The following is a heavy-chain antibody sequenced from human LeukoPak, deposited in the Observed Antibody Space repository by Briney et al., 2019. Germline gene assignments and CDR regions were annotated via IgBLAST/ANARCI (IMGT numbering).Heavy chain of an antibody. D-gene: IGHD3-3*01. V-gene: IGHV1-2*02. CDR3: ARTIFGLEYKY. CDR2: INPKSGGT. J-gene: IGHJ4*02. CDR1: GYTFTGYN. Sequence: ASVKVSCKTSGYTFTGYNIHWVRQAPGQGLEWMGWINPKSGGTRFAQKFQGRVTLTSDTSISTAYMEVNRLISDDTAVYYCARTIFGLEYKYWGQGTLVTVSS.